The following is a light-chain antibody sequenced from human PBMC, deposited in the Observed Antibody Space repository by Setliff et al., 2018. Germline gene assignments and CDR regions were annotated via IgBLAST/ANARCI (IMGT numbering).Light chain of an antibody. V-gene: IGLV2-11*01. CDR1: SSDVGAYVH. Sequence: QSALSQPRPVSGSPGQSVTISCTGTSSDVGAYVHVSWYQQHPDTAPKLILYDVNNRPSGVPDRFSGSKFGNTASLTISGLQTEDEADYYCCSYAGIHTLIFGGGTKVTVL. CDR2: DVN. CDR3: CSYAGIHTLI. J-gene: IGLJ2*01.